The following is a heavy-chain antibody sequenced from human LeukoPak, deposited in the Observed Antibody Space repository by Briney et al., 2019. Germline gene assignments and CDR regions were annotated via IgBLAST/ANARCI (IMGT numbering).Heavy chain of an antibody. CDR2: INPNSGGT. J-gene: IGHJ6*03. CDR1: GYTFTGYY. CDR3: ARGDCSSTSCYDGYYYYYYMDV. D-gene: IGHD2-2*01. V-gene: IGHV1-2*02. Sequence: ASVKVSCKASGYTFTGYYMHWVRQAPGQGLEWMGWINPNSGGTNYAQKFQGRVTMTRDTSISTAYMELSRLRSDDTAVYYCARGDCSSTSCYDGYYYYYYMDVWGKGTTVTISS.